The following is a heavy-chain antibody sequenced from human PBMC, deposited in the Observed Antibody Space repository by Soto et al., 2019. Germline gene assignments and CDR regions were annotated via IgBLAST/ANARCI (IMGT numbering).Heavy chain of an antibody. CDR1: GYTFINFD. Sequence: GASVKVSCKASGYTFINFDISWVRQAAGQGPEWLGWMNPGSGKTGYASKFQGRVAMTRDASTGTSHLELSSLTSDDTAVYYCARMASAGTLNWFDPWGQGTLVTVSS. CDR2: MNPGSGKT. J-gene: IGHJ5*02. D-gene: IGHD6-13*01. V-gene: IGHV1-8*02. CDR3: ARMASAGTLNWFDP.